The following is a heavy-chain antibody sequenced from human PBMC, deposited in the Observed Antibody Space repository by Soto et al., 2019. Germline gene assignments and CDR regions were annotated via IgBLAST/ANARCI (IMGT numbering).Heavy chain of an antibody. V-gene: IGHV3-48*03. CDR3: ARDIIMDV. CDR2: ISSSGSTI. Sequence: QPGGSLRLSCAASGFTFSPYDMNWVRQAPGKGLEWVAYISSSGSTIYYADSVKGRFTISRDNAKKSLDLHMHSLRAEDTAVYYCARDIIMDVWGQGTTVTVSS. J-gene: IGHJ6*02. CDR1: GFTFSPYD.